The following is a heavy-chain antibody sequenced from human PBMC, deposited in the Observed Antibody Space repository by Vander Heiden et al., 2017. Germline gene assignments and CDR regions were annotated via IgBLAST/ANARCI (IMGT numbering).Heavy chain of an antibody. CDR2: IYYDGST. CDR3: ARTAPRSRHDHSNDVGRNWFDP. J-gene: IGHJ5*02. V-gene: IGHV4-39*01. Sequence: VGGGSISSSNYYWGWVRQPPGKELEWIGSIYYDGSTYYNPSLKSRVTISVRTSKNQFSLKLSSVTAADTAVYYWARTAPRSRHDHSNDVGRNWFDPWGQGTLVTVSS. D-gene: IGHD4-4*01. CDR1: GGSISSSNYY.